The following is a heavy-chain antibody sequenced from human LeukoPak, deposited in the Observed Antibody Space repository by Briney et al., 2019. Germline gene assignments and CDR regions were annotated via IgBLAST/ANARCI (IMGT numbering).Heavy chain of an antibody. V-gene: IGHV1-24*01. Sequence: ASVKVSCKVSGYTLTELSIHWVRQAPGKGLEWMGGVNPVDGETIYAQKFQGRVTMTEDTPIDTTYMEVSSLRSEDTAVYFCAIAQNWKAGWFDPWGQGTLVTVSS. D-gene: IGHD1-1*01. CDR2: VNPVDGET. CDR1: GYTLTELS. J-gene: IGHJ5*02. CDR3: AIAQNWKAGWFDP.